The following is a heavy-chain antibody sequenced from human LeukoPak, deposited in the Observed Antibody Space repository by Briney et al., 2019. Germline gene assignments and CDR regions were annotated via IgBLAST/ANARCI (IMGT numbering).Heavy chain of an antibody. Sequence: GGSLRLSCGVSGFTFSSSSMNWVRQAPGKGLDWVSYISSSSSTIYYADSVKGRFTISRDNAKNSLYLKMNSLRDEDTAVYYCARVLRSGYGMDVWGQGTTVTVSS. CDR1: GFTFSSSS. J-gene: IGHJ6*02. V-gene: IGHV3-48*02. CDR2: ISSSSSTI. CDR3: ARVLRSGYGMDV.